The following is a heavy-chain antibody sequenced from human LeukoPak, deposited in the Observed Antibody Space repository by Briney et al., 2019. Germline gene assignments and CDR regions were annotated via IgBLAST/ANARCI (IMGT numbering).Heavy chain of an antibody. CDR3: ARGGPSSKFLDP. V-gene: IGHV4-59*01. CDR2: ISYTGST. Sequence: SETLSLTCTVSGGSISSYYWSWIRQPPGKGLEWIGYISYTGSTNYNPSLKSRVTISADTSKNQFSLKMSSVTAADTAVYYCARGGPSSKFLDPWGQGTLVTVSS. D-gene: IGHD6-13*01. CDR1: GGSISSYY. J-gene: IGHJ5*02.